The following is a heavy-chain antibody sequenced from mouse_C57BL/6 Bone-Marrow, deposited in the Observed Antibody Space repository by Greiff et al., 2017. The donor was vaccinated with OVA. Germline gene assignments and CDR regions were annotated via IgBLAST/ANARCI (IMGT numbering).Heavy chain of an antibody. J-gene: IGHJ1*03. CDR3: ARWGIYSNYDWYFDV. Sequence: QVQLQQSGPELVKPGASVKISCKASGYSFTSYYIHWVKQRPGQGLEWIGWIYPGSGNTKYNEKFKGKATLTADTSSSTAYMQLSSLTSEDSAVYYCARWGIYSNYDWYFDVWGTGTTVTVSS. V-gene: IGHV1-66*01. CDR1: GYSFTSYY. D-gene: IGHD2-5*01. CDR2: IYPGSGNT.